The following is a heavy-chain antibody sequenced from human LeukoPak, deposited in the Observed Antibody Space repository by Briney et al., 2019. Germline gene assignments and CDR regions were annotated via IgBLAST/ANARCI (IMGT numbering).Heavy chain of an antibody. Sequence: GGSLRLSCAASGFTFSSYSMNWVRQAPGKGLEWVSYISSSGSTIYYADSVKGRFTISRDNAKNSLYLQMNSLRAEDTAVYYCATAEFGEIDAFDIWGQGTMVTVSS. D-gene: IGHD3-10*01. J-gene: IGHJ3*02. CDR2: ISSSGSTI. CDR3: ATAEFGEIDAFDI. CDR1: GFTFSSYS. V-gene: IGHV3-48*04.